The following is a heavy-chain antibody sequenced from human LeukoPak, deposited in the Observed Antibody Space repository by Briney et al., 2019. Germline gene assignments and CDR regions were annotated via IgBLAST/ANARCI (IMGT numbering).Heavy chain of an antibody. D-gene: IGHD2-15*01. V-gene: IGHV3-23*01. J-gene: IGHJ4*02. CDR1: GFTFSSYA. CDR2: ISGSGGST. Sequence: PGGSLRLSCAASGFTFSSYAMSWVRQAPGKGLEWVSAISGSGGSTYYADSVKGRFTISRDNSKNTLYLQMNSLRGEDTAIFYCAKNSGGSRFSALDYWGQGTLVTVSS. CDR3: AKNSGGSRFSALDY.